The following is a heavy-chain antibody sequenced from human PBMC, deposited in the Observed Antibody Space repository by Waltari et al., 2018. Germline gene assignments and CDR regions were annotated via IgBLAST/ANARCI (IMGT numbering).Heavy chain of an antibody. J-gene: IGHJ4*02. CDR2: ISYDGGDI. V-gene: IGHV3-30*04. CDR1: GFTFSSNT. Sequence: QVQLVGSGGGVVQPGRSLRLSCAASGFTFSSNTLHWVRQAPGKGVEWVAVISYDGGDIYYADSVKGRFTISRDNSKNMLYLQMNSLRAEDTAVYHCARGTNYYDSSGRWYLDYWVQGTLVTVSS. D-gene: IGHD3-22*01. CDR3: ARGTNYYDSSGRWYLDY.